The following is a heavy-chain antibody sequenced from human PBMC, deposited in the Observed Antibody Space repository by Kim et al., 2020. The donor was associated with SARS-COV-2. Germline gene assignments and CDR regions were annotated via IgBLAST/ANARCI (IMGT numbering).Heavy chain of an antibody. CDR3: VKVAIPVAGVPGYFQH. J-gene: IGHJ1*01. V-gene: IGHV1-2*02. CDR2: INPNSGVT. D-gene: IGHD6-19*01. CDR1: GYTFIDYY. Sequence: ASVKVSFKASGYTFIDYYMHWARQAPGQGLEWMGWINPNSGVTKYAQKFQGRLTMTRDTSITTAYMELSRLTSDDTAVYYCVKVAIPVAGVPGYFQHWGQGTLVTVSS.